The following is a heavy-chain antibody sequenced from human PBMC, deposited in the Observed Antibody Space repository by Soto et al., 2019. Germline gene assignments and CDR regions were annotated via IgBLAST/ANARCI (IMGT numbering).Heavy chain of an antibody. D-gene: IGHD3-22*01. Sequence: QVQLVQSGAEVKKPGSSVKVSCKASGGTFSRYAISWVRQAPGQGLEWMGGIIPIFGTTNYAQKFQGRVTITADESTSTAYMELSSLRSEDTAVYYCASHSYDSSGYYRYYFHYWGQGALVTVSS. J-gene: IGHJ4*02. CDR2: IIPIFGTT. V-gene: IGHV1-69*12. CDR1: GGTFSRYA. CDR3: ASHSYDSSGYYRYYFHY.